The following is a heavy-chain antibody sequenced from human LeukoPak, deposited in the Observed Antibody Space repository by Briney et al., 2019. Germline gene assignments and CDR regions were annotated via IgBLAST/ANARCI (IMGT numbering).Heavy chain of an antibody. CDR3: AKSGRGGGSWYFDY. Sequence: GGSLRLSCAASGFTFSSYAMSWVRQAPGKGLEWVSAISGSGGSTYYADSVKGRFTISRDNSKNTLYLQMNSLRAEDTAAYYCAKSGRGGGSWYFDYWGQGTLVTVSS. D-gene: IGHD6-13*01. J-gene: IGHJ4*02. CDR1: GFTFSSYA. V-gene: IGHV3-23*01. CDR2: ISGSGGST.